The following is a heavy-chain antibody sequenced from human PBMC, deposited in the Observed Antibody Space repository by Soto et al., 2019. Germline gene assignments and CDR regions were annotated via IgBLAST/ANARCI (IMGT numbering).Heavy chain of an antibody. CDR3: AKGSCSSLSCSRGYFDY. CDR2: IDGGGANT. V-gene: IGHV3-23*01. J-gene: IGHJ4*02. D-gene: IGHD2-2*01. CDR1: GFTFTSYA. Sequence: GGSLRLSCAASGFTFTSYAMGWVRQAPGKGLEWVSGIDGGGANTYYADSVKGRFTISRDSSKNTLYLQMNGLRAEDTAVYYCAKGSCSSLSCSRGYFDYWGQGALVTVSS.